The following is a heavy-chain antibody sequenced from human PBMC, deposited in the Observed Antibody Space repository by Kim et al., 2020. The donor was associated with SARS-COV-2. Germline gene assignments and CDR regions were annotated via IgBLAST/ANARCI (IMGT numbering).Heavy chain of an antibody. CDR2: IWYDGSNK. V-gene: IGHV3-33*01. Sequence: GGSLRLSCAASGFTFSSYGMHWVRQAPGKGLEWVAVIWYDGSNKYYADSVKGRFTISRDNSKNTLYLQMNSLRAEDTAVYYCARGLSFDDFWSGYYTPFDYWGQGTLVTVSS. CDR1: GFTFSSYG. CDR3: ARGLSFDDFWSGYYTPFDY. J-gene: IGHJ4*02. D-gene: IGHD3-3*01.